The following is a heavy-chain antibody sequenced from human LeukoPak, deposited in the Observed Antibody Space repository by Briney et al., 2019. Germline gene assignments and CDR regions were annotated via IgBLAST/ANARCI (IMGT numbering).Heavy chain of an antibody. CDR2: ISWNCGTI. D-gene: IGHD5-24*01. CDR3: AKGELEMATIFLVDY. V-gene: IGHV3-9*01. J-gene: IGHJ4*02. Sequence: PGRSLRLSCAASGFSFDDYGMHWVRQAPGKGLEWVSGISWNCGTIEYADSVKGRFTISRDNAKNSLYLQMNSLRAEDTALYYCAKGELEMATIFLVDYWGQGTLVTVSS. CDR1: GFSFDDYG.